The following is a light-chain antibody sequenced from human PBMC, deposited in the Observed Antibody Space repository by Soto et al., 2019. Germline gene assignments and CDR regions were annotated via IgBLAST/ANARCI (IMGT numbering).Light chain of an antibody. CDR3: HHYCSSIA. V-gene: IGKV3-11*01. CDR1: QSVSSY. CDR2: DAS. Sequence: ENVLRQSPATLSLYPGERATLSCRASQSVSSYLAWYQQKPGQAPRLLIYDASNRATGIPDRFSGSGSGTDFTLSIIKLETLDFAVYHYHHYCSSIAFGQGARPEIK. J-gene: IGKJ5*01.